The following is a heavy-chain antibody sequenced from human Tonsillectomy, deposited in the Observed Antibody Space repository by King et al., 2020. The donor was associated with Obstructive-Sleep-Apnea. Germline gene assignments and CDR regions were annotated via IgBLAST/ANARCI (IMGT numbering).Heavy chain of an antibody. CDR1: GYTFTSYG. Sequence: QLVQSGAEVKKPGASVKVSCKASGYTFTSYGISWVRQAPGQGLEWMGWISAYNGNTKYAQKLQGRVTMTTDTSTSPAYMELRSLRSDDTAVYYCARAPPMVTRTYYYYGLDVWGQGTTVTVSS. CDR3: ARAPPMVTRTYYYYGLDV. V-gene: IGHV1-18*01. CDR2: ISAYNGNT. J-gene: IGHJ6*02. D-gene: IGHD4-17*01.